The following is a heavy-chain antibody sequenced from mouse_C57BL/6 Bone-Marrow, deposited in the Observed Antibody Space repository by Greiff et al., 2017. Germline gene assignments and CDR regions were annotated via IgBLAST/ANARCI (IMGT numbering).Heavy chain of an antibody. CDR2: IWRGGST. CDR3: ATLYSNYTWYFDV. J-gene: IGHJ1*03. CDR1: GFSLTSYG. V-gene: IGHV2-5*01. D-gene: IGHD2-5*01. Sequence: VQLQESGPGLVQPSQCLSITCTVSGFSLTSYGVHWVRQSPGKGLEWLGVIWRGGSTDYNAAFMSRLSITKDNSKSQVFFKMNSLQADDTAIYYCATLYSNYTWYFDVWGTGTTVTVSS.